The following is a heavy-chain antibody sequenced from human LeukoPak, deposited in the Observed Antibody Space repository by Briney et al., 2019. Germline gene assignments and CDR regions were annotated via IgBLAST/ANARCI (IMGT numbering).Heavy chain of an antibody. Sequence: PGGSLRLSCAASRFTFSSYGMHWVRQAPGKGLEWVAVIWYDGSNKYYADSVKGRFTISRDNSKNTLYLQMNSLRAEDTAVYYCARSRWFGESDYWGQGTLVTVSS. V-gene: IGHV3-33*01. CDR2: IWYDGSNK. D-gene: IGHD3-10*01. J-gene: IGHJ4*02. CDR3: ARSRWFGESDY. CDR1: RFTFSSYG.